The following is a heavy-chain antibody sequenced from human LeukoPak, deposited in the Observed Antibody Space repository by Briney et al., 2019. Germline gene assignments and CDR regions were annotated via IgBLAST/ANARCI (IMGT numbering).Heavy chain of an antibody. CDR3: ARDTGDYGDPPH. CDR2: IYSDGTT. CDR1: GFTVITNY. V-gene: IGHV3-66*01. J-gene: IGHJ4*02. Sequence: GGSLRLSCAASGFTVITNYMSWVRQAPGKGLEWVSVIYSDGTTHYADSVKGRFTISRDNAKNSLYLQMNSLRAEDTAVYYCARDTGDYGDPPHWGQGTLVTVSS. D-gene: IGHD4-17*01.